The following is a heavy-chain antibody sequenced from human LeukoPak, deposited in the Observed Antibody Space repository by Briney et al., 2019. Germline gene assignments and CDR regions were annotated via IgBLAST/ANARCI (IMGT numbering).Heavy chain of an antibody. D-gene: IGHD2-2*01. V-gene: IGHV4-34*01. J-gene: IGHJ2*01. CDR2: ISHSAKN. CDR1: GGSFSGYI. CDR3: ARLAKCSSTCRGKYWYFDL. Sequence: PSETLSLTCAVYGGSFSGYIWGWIRQAPGEGLEWIGEISHSAKNTYSPSLKSRVTISVDTAKNQFSLQLNSVTAADTAVYYCARLAKCSSTCRGKYWYFDLWGRGTLVTVSS.